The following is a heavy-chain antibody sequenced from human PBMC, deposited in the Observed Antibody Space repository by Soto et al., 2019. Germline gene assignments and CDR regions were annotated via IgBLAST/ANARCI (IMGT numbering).Heavy chain of an antibody. Sequence: ASVKVSCKASGYTFTSYGISWVRQAPGQGLEWMGWISAYNGNTNYAQKLQGRVTMTTDTSTSTAYMELRSLRSDDTAVYYCARGPFSSDLLTGSREYYYYMDVWGKGTTLT. CDR2: ISAYNGNT. CDR3: ARGPFSSDLLTGSREYYYYMDV. J-gene: IGHJ6*03. CDR1: GYTFTSYG. V-gene: IGHV1-18*01. D-gene: IGHD3-9*01.